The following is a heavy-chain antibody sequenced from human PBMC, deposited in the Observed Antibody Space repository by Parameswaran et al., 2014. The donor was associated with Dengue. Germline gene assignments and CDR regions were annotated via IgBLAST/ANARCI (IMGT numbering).Heavy chain of an antibody. CDR3: AKDKTYYYGSGIYAHGMDV. J-gene: IGHJ6*02. CDR1: SNA. CDR2: FSGSGGST. Sequence: SNARWIRQPPGKGLEWVSAFSGSGGSTSYADSVRGRFTISRDNSKNTLYLQMNSLRAEDTAVYYCAKDKTYYYGSGIYAHGMDVWGQGTTVTVSS. D-gene: IGHD3-10*01. V-gene: IGHV3-23*01.